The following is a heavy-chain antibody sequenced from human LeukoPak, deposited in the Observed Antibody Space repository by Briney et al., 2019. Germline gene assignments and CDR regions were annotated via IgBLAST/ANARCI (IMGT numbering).Heavy chain of an antibody. V-gene: IGHV5-51*01. J-gene: IGHJ4*02. CDR2: IYPGDSDT. Sequence: GESLKISCKGSGYSFTTYWVAWVRQMPGRGLEWMGIIYPGDSDTRYSPSFQGQVTISADKSISTAYLQWSSLKASDTAIYYCARLVGILTGPIDYWGQGTLVTVSS. CDR1: GYSFTTYW. D-gene: IGHD3-9*01. CDR3: ARLVGILTGPIDY.